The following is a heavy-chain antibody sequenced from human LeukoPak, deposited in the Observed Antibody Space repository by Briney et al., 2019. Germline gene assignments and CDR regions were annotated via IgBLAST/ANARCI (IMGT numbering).Heavy chain of an antibody. Sequence: EASVKVSCKTSGYTFTDYYIHWVRQAPGQGLEWMGWINPNSGETNSAQKFQGRVTMTGDTSIGTAYMELRRVASDDTAVYYCARDRDYSNTERGFDYWGQGTLVTVSS. CDR2: INPNSGET. CDR1: GYTFTDYY. V-gene: IGHV1-2*02. CDR3: ARDRDYSNTERGFDY. D-gene: IGHD4-11*01. J-gene: IGHJ4*02.